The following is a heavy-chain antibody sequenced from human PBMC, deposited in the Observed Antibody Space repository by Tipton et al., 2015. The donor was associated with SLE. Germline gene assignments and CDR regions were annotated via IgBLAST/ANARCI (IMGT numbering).Heavy chain of an antibody. D-gene: IGHD1-26*01. V-gene: IGHV1-46*01. CDR1: GYTFTRFY. CDR2: IDPSGGST. CDR3: ARGGPLVGATGSWFDP. J-gene: IGHJ5*02. Sequence: VQLVQSGAEVKKPGASVKVSCKASGYTFTRFYMHWVRQAPGQGLEWMGVIDPSGGSTTYAQKFQGRVTMTRDTSTSTVYMELRSLRSEDTAVYFCARGGPLVGATGSWFDPWGQGTLVTVSS.